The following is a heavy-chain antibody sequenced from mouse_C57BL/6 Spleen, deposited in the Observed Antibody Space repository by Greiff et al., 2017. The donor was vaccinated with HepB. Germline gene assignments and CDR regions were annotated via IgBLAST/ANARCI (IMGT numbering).Heavy chain of an antibody. CDR2: ISGGGGNT. D-gene: IGHD1-1*01. V-gene: IGHV5-9*01. J-gene: IGHJ2*01. Sequence: EVKLVESGGGLVKPGGSLKLSCAASGFTFSSYTMSWVRQTPEKRLEWVATISGGGGNTYYPDSVKGRFTISRDNAKNTLYLQMSSLRSEDTALYYCARRNYYGSSSPFDYWGQGTTLTVSS. CDR1: GFTFSSYT. CDR3: ARRNYYGSSSPFDY.